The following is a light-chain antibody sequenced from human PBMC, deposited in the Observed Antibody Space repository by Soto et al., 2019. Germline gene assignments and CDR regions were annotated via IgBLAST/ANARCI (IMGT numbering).Light chain of an antibody. V-gene: IGKV3-20*01. J-gene: IGKJ4*01. CDR3: QQYGSPLT. CDR1: QSVSSSY. CDR2: GAS. Sequence: EIALTQSPGTLSLSPEKRATPYCRASQSVSSSYLAWYQQKPGQAPRLLIYGASSRATGIPDRFSGSGSGTDFTLTISRLEPEDLAVYYCQQYGSPLTFGCEIRVDIK.